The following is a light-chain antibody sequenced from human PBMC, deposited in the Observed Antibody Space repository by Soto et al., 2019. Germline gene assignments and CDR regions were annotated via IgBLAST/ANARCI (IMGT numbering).Light chain of an antibody. CDR1: SSNIGDNY. V-gene: IGLV1-47*01. Sequence: QSVLTQPPSVSGTPGQKVTISCSGSSSNIGDNYVYWHQQLPGTAPKLLIYRNNQRPSGVPDRFSGSKSGTSASLAISGLRSEDEADYYCAAWDDSLSGYVFGPGTKLTVL. CDR2: RNN. J-gene: IGLJ1*01. CDR3: AAWDDSLSGYV.